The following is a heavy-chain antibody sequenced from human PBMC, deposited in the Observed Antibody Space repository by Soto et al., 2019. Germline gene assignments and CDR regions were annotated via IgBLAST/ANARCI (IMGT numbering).Heavy chain of an antibody. V-gene: IGHV3-30*18. CDR3: AKDPTYYDILTGYYYYYGMDV. D-gene: IGHD3-9*01. J-gene: IGHJ6*02. CDR1: GFTFSSYG. CDR2: ISYDGSNK. Sequence: GGSLRLSCAASGFTFSSYGMHWVRQAPGKGLEWVAVISYDGSNKYYADSVKGRFTISRDNSKNTLYLQMNSLRAEDTAVYYCAKDPTYYDILTGYYYYYGMDVWGQGTTVTVSS.